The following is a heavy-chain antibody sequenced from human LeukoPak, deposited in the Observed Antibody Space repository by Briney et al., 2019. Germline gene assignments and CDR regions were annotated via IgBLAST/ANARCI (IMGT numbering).Heavy chain of an antibody. CDR3: ARDLATAGFQDH. V-gene: IGHV4-4*02. Sequence: SETLSLTCAVSGGSISSSNWWTWVRQPPGKGLEWIGETYHSGSTNYNPSLKSRVTISVDKSKNQFSLKLSSVTAADTAVYYCARDLATAGFQDHWGQGTLVTVSS. CDR1: GGSISSSNW. CDR2: TYHSGST. J-gene: IGHJ4*02. D-gene: IGHD6-13*01.